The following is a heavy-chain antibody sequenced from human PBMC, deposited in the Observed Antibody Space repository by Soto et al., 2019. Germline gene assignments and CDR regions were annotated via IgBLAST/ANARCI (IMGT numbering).Heavy chain of an antibody. D-gene: IGHD6-19*01. CDR1: GSSVDRGCH. CDR3: AREGKGGQWLVPGLDY. Sequence: GSSVDRGCHRSFNPQPPRKGLEWIGYIYYSGSTYYNPSLKSRVTISVDTSKNQFSLKLSSVTAADTAVYYCAREGKGGQWLVPGLDYWGQGTLVTVTS. CDR2: IYYSGST. V-gene: IGHV4-30-4*01. J-gene: IGHJ4*02.